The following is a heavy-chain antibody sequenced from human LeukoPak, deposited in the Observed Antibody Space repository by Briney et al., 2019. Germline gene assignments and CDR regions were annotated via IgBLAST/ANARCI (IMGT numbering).Heavy chain of an antibody. V-gene: IGHV1-69*04. CDR3: ATNTPTTTVFDY. CDR1: GGTFSSYA. Sequence: SVKVSCKGSGGTFSSYAISWVRQPPAQGLEWMGRIIPILGIANYAQKFQGRVTITADKSTSTAYMELSSLRSEDTAVYYCATNTPTTTVFDYWGQGTLVTVSS. J-gene: IGHJ4*02. CDR2: IIPILGIA. D-gene: IGHD4-17*01.